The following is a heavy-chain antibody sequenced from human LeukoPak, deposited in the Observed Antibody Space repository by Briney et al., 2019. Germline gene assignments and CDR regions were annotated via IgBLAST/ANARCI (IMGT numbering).Heavy chain of an antibody. J-gene: IGHJ6*02. V-gene: IGHV3-33*06. D-gene: IGHD2-2*01. CDR3: AKGQLRSATRYYGMDV. CDR1: GFTFSSYA. CDR2: VWHDGSNR. Sequence: GTSLRLSYTAPGFTFSSYAIHWIRQAPGKGLEWVALVWHDGSNRYYSEAVKGRFTISRDNSKNTVYLQINSLRAEDTAVYYCAKGQLRSATRYYGMDVWGQGTTVTVSS.